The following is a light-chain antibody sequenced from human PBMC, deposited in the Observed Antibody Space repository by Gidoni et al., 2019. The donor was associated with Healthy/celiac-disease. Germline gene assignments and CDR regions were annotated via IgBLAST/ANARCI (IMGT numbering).Light chain of an antibody. CDR3: QQRCNWYT. J-gene: IGKJ2*01. CDR2: DAS. V-gene: IGKV3-11*01. Sequence: EIVLTQSPATRSLSPGERATRSCRASQSVISYLAWYQPKPGQAPRLLIYDASNRATGIPARFSGSGSGTDFTLTISSLEPEDFAVDYCQQRCNWYTFGQGTKLEIK. CDR1: QSVISY.